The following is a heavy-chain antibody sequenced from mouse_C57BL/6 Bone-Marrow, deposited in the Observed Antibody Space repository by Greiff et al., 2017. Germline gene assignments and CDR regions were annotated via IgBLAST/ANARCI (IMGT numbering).Heavy chain of an antibody. CDR2: ISNGGGST. Sequence: EVKVVESGGGLVQPGGSLKLSCAASGFTFSDYYMYWVRQTPEKRLEWVAYISNGGGSTYYPDTVKGRFTISRDNAKNTLYLQMSRLKSEDTAMYYCARLYYYAMDYWGQGTSVTVSS. V-gene: IGHV5-12*01. J-gene: IGHJ4*01. CDR3: ARLYYYAMDY. CDR1: GFTFSDYY.